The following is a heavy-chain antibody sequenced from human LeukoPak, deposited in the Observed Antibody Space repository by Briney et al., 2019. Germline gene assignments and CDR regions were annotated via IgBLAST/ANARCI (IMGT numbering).Heavy chain of an antibody. Sequence: SQTLSLTCTVSGGSISSGDYYWSWIRQPPGKGLEWIGYIYYSGSTYYNPSLQSRVTISVDTSKNQFSLKLSSVTAADTAVYYCARDLPPYYGSGSYDYYYYGMDVWGKGTTVTVSS. CDR3: ARDLPPYYGSGSYDYYYYGMDV. V-gene: IGHV4-30-4*01. CDR2: IYYSGST. D-gene: IGHD3-10*01. J-gene: IGHJ6*04. CDR1: GGSISSGDYY.